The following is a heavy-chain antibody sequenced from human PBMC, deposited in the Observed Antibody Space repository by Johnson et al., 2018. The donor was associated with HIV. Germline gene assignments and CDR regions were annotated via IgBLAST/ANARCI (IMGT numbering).Heavy chain of an antibody. CDR2: IYSVGST. V-gene: IGHV3-53*01. Sequence: VQLVESGGGLIQPGGSLRLSCAASGFTVSGKYMTWVRQAPGKGLEWVSLIYSVGSTYYADSVKGRFSISRDNSKNTLYLQMNSLRAEDTAVYYCATFYYDNRDYYELASFLTDASDIWGQGTMVTVSS. J-gene: IGHJ3*02. CDR3: ATFYYDNRDYYELASFLTDASDI. CDR1: GFTVSGKY. D-gene: IGHD3-22*01.